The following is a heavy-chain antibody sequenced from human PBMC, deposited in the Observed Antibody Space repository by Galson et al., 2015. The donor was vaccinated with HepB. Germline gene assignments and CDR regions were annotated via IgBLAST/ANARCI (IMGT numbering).Heavy chain of an antibody. CDR1: GDSVTSDSAV. D-gene: IGHD4-17*01. Sequence: CAISGDSVTSDSAVWNWIRQSPSRGLEWLGRTYFRAKWHTDYEISVKSRININADISQNQFSLQLSSVTSDDTAVYYCAYGSDVWGQGTTVIVSS. CDR2: TYFRAKWHT. CDR3: AYGSDV. V-gene: IGHV6-1*01. J-gene: IGHJ6*02.